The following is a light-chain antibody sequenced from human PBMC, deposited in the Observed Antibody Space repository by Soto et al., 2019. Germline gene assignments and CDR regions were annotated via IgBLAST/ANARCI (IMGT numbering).Light chain of an antibody. CDR1: QSVSRN. CDR2: GAS. CDR3: QQYNNWPAIT. J-gene: IGKJ5*01. V-gene: IGKV3D-15*01. Sequence: EIMLTLSPGTLSLSPGERATLSCRASQSVSRNLAWYQQKPGQAPRLLIYGASTRATGIPARFSGSGSGTEFTLTISSLQSEDFAVYYCQQYNNWPAITFGQGTRPEI.